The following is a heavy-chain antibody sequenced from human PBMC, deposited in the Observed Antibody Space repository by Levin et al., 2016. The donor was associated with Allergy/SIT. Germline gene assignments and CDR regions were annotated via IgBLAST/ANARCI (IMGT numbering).Heavy chain of an antibody. V-gene: IGHV4-39*01. CDR3: ARSSSSPSHIDY. D-gene: IGHD6-6*01. Sequence: WIRQPPGKGLEWIGSIYYSGSTYYNPSLKSRVTISVDTSKNQFSLKLSSVTAADTAVYYCARSSSSPSHIDYWGQGTLVTVSS. J-gene: IGHJ4*02. CDR2: IYYSGST.